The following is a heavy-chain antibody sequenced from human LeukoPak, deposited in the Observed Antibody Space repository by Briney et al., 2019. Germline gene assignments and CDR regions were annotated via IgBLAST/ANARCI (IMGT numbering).Heavy chain of an antibody. CDR2: IYNSGST. CDR3: ARGNTWLTSK. V-gene: IGHV4-59*08. CDR1: GGSISSYY. Sequence: KTSETLSLTCTVFGGSISSYYWSWIRQPPGKGLEWIGNIYNSGSTNYNPSLKSRVTISVDTSKNQYSLKLSSVTATDTAFYYCARGNTWLTSKWGQGTLVIVSS. D-gene: IGHD3-22*01. J-gene: IGHJ4*02.